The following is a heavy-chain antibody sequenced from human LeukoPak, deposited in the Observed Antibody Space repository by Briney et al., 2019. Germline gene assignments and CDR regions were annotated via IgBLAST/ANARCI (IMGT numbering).Heavy chain of an antibody. CDR3: AHIAARPGKDDY. CDR1: GGSCSGYY. Sequence: SETLSLTCAVYGGSCSGYYWSWIRQPPGKGLEWIGEINHSGSTNYNPSLKSRVTISVDTSKNQFSLKLSSVTAADTAVYYCAHIAARPGKDDYWGQGTLVTVSS. D-gene: IGHD6-6*01. V-gene: IGHV4-34*01. CDR2: INHSGST. J-gene: IGHJ4*02.